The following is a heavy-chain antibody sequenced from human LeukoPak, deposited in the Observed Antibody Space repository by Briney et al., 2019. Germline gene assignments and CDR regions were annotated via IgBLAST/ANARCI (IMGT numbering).Heavy chain of an antibody. J-gene: IGHJ6*02. V-gene: IGHV1-2*02. CDR2: INPNSGGT. CDR3: ARSIITMVRGSRYYCGMDV. D-gene: IGHD3-10*01. Sequence: GASVKVSCKASGYTFTGYYMHWVRQAPGQGLEWMGWINPNSGGTNYAQKFQGRVTMTRDTAISTAYTELSRLRSDDTAVYYCARSIITMVRGSRYYCGMDVWGQGTTVTVSS. CDR1: GYTFTGYY.